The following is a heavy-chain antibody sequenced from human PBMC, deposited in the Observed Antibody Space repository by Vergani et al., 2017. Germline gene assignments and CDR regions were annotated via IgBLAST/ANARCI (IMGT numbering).Heavy chain of an antibody. Sequence: EVQLLESGGGLVQPGGSLRLSCAASGFTFSSYAMSWVRQAPGKGLEWVSAISGSGGSTYYADSVKGRFTISRDNSKNSLYLQMNSLRAEDTAVYYCAKDLASIAAAGTITFDYWGQGTLVTVSS. J-gene: IGHJ4*02. D-gene: IGHD6-13*01. CDR3: AKDLASIAAAGTITFDY. CDR2: ISGSGGST. V-gene: IGHV3-23*01. CDR1: GFTFSSYA.